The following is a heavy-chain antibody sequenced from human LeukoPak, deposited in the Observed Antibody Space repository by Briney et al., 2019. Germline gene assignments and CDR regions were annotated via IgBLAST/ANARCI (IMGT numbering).Heavy chain of an antibody. Sequence: GGSLRLSCAASGFTFSSYWMSWVRQAPGKGLEWVASIKQDGSEKYYVDSVKGRFTISRDNAKNSLYLQMNSLRAEDTAVYYCAGGGYCSGGSWYPLGSWGQGTLVTVSS. CDR2: IKQDGSEK. CDR1: GFTFSSYW. V-gene: IGHV3-7*01. D-gene: IGHD2-15*01. J-gene: IGHJ5*02. CDR3: AGGGYCSGGSWYPLGS.